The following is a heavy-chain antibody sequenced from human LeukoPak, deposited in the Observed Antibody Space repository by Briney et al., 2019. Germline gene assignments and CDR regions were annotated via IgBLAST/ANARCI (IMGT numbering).Heavy chain of an antibody. Sequence: SETLSLTCTVSGGSISSSSYYWGSIRQPPGKGLEWIGSIYYSGTTYYNPSLKSRVTISVDTSKNHFSLNLISVIAPDTAVFFCARAYCSGGNCYFDYWGQGTLVTVSS. J-gene: IGHJ4*02. V-gene: IGHV4-39*02. CDR1: GGSISSSSYY. D-gene: IGHD2-15*01. CDR2: IYYSGTT. CDR3: ARAYCSGGNCYFDY.